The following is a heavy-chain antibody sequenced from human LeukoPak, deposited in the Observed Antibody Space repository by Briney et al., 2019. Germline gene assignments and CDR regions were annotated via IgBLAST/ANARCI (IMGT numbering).Heavy chain of an antibody. V-gene: IGHV3-74*01. Sequence: GGSLRLSCAASGFTFRTSWMHWLRQAPGKGLVWVSRINDDGSSTTCADSVKGRFTISRDNAKSTLYLQMNSLRAEDTAVYYCARGLASPTDYWGQGTLVTVSS. CDR2: INDDGSST. J-gene: IGHJ4*02. CDR1: GFTFRTSW. CDR3: ARGLASPTDY.